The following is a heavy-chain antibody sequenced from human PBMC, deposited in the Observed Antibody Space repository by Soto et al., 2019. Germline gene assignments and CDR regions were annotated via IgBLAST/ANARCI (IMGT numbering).Heavy chain of an antibody. CDR2: IKADDITT. V-gene: IGHV3-74*01. CDR3: ARGLYLDYGQDY. D-gene: IGHD4-17*01. CDR1: GFTFTDYW. Sequence: GGSLRLSCAASGFTFTDYWMHWARQAPGKGLVWVSRIKADDITTSYADSVKGRFTISRDNAKNTVYLQMHSLTAEDTAVYYCARGLYLDYGQDYWGRGTLVTVSS. J-gene: IGHJ4*02.